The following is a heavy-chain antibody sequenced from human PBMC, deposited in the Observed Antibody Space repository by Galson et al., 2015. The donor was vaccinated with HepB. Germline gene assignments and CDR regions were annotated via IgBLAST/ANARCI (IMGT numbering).Heavy chain of an antibody. J-gene: IGHJ4*02. D-gene: IGHD5-24*01. CDR2: ISGYNGNT. Sequence: SVKVSCKASGYTFTSYGISWVRQAPGQGLEWMGWISGYNGNTKYAQKLQGRVTMTTDTSTSTAYMELRSLRSDDTAVYYCARDGRWLGDYYFDYWGQGTLVTVSS. V-gene: IGHV1-18*01. CDR3: ARDGRWLGDYYFDY. CDR1: GYTFTSYG.